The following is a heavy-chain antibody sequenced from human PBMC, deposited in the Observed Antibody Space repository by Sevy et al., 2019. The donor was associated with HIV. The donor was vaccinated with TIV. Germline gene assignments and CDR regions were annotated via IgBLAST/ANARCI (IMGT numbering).Heavy chain of an antibody. CDR2: VIHSGGT. CDR1: GGSIASGDHT. D-gene: IGHD3-10*01. V-gene: IGHV4-30-2*01. J-gene: IGHJ4*02. Sequence: SETLSLTCTVSGGSIASGDHTWTWIRQPPGQALEWIGYVIHSGGTFYNPSLRSRVTISVDTSKNQFSLNLSSVTAADTAVYYCAREVVLRGYFHYWGQGILVTVSS. CDR3: AREVVLRGYFHY.